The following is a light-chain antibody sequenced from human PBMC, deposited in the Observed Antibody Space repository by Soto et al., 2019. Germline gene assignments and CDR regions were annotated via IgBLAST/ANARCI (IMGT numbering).Light chain of an antibody. J-gene: IGKJ2*01. Sequence: DIQMTQSPSTLSASVGDRVTITCRASQSINTWLAWYQQKPGKAPKLLIYKASSLGSGVPSRFSCSGSGTDFTLTISSLQPDDFAIYYCQQYNSHSSYTFGQGTKLEIK. CDR2: KAS. CDR1: QSINTW. V-gene: IGKV1-5*03. CDR3: QQYNSHSSYT.